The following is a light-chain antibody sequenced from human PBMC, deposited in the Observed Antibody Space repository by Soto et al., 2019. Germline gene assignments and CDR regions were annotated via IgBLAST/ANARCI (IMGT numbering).Light chain of an antibody. V-gene: IGLV1-36*01. Sequence: QSTLTQPPSVSAAPRQRVTISCSGSSSNIGNNAVNWYQHVPGKAPKLLIHFDDRVPSGTPDRFSGSKSGTSASLVISGLQSEDEADYYCAAWDDSLNGPLFGGGTQLTVL. CDR1: SSNIGNNA. CDR3: AAWDDSLNGPL. J-gene: IGLJ3*02. CDR2: FDD.